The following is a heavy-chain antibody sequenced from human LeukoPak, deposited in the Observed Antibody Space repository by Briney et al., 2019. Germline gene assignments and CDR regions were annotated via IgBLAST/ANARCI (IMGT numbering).Heavy chain of an antibody. D-gene: IGHD2-21*01. Sequence: GGSLRLSCAASGFTVSTNYMSWVRQAPGKGLEWVSVIYSGGITYYAASVKGRFTISRDNSKNTLSLQMNSLRAEDTAVYYCARHSGGDSYGYYFDYWGQGTLVTASS. V-gene: IGHV3-66*04. CDR3: ARHSGGDSYGYYFDY. CDR2: IYSGGIT. J-gene: IGHJ4*02. CDR1: GFTVSTNY.